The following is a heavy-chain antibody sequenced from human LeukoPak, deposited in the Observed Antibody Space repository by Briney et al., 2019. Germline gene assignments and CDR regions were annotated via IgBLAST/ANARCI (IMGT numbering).Heavy chain of an antibody. V-gene: IGHV1-8*01. Sequence: ASVKVSCKASGYTFTSYDINWVRQATGQGLEWMGWMNPNSGNTGYAQKFQGRVTMTRNTSISTAYMELSSLRSDDTAVYYCARGPLYSSGWYHYYYYMDVWGKGTTVAISS. CDR1: GYTFTSYD. CDR3: ARGPLYSSGWYHYYYYMDV. J-gene: IGHJ6*03. CDR2: MNPNSGNT. D-gene: IGHD6-19*01.